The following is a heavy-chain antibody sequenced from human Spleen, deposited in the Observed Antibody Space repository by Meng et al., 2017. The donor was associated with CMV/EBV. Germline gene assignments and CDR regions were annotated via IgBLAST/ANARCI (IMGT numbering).Heavy chain of an antibody. J-gene: IGHJ4*02. Sequence: QVQLQESGPGLVKPSETLSLTCTVSGGSISSYYWSWIRQPPGKGLEWIGYIYYSGSTNYNPSLKSRVTISVDTSKNQFSLKLSSVTAADTAVYYCARGWSIGTDYWGQGTLVTVSS. CDR2: IYYSGST. CDR3: ARGWSIGTDY. V-gene: IGHV4-59*01. CDR1: GGSISSYY. D-gene: IGHD6-13*01.